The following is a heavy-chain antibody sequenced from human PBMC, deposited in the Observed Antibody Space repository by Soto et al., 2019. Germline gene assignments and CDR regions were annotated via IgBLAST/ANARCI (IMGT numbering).Heavy chain of an antibody. CDR1: GFIFSDYY. D-gene: IGHD2-15*01. Sequence: GGSLRLSCAASGFIFSDYYMSWIRQAPGKGLEWVSYISSSGSTIYYADSVKGRFTISRDNAKNSLYLQMNSLRAEDTAVYYCARDHAAVAATSDYWGQGTLVTVSS. CDR2: ISSSGSTI. J-gene: IGHJ4*02. V-gene: IGHV3-11*01. CDR3: ARDHAAVAATSDY.